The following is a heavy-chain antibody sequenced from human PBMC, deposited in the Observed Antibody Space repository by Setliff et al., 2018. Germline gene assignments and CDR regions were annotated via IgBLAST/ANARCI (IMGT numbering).Heavy chain of an antibody. V-gene: IGHV4-34*01. J-gene: IGHJ4*02. Sequence: KASETLSLTCAAYGGTFSDYHWTWIRQSPEKGLEWIGEINHRGSTNYNPSLKSRVTISIDTSKNQFSLKLTSATVADTAVYYCVRGLQAGSWEPYYFDSWGRGTLVTVSS. D-gene: IGHD3-10*01. CDR3: VRGLQAGSWEPYYFDS. CDR1: GGTFSDYH. CDR2: INHRGST.